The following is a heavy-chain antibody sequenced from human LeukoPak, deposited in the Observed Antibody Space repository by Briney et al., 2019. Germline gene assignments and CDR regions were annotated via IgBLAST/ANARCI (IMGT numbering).Heavy chain of an antibody. CDR2: ISSSGRTI. D-gene: IGHD3-22*01. Sequence: GGSLRLSCAASGFTFSSYEMNWVRQAPGRGLEWVAYISSSGRTIYYADSVKGRFTISRDTAKTSLYLQMNSLRAEDTAVYYCARGDYYDSSGYPYYFDCWGQGTLVTVSS. J-gene: IGHJ4*02. CDR1: GFTFSSYE. V-gene: IGHV3-48*03. CDR3: ARGDYYDSSGYPYYFDC.